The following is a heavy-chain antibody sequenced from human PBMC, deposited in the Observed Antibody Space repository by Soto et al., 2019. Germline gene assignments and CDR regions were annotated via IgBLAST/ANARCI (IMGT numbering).Heavy chain of an antibody. V-gene: IGHV4-31*03. D-gene: IGHD3-10*01. CDR1: GGSISSGGYY. CDR2: IYYSGST. J-gene: IGHJ6*02. CDR3: ARDLRFRGFYGMDV. Sequence: QVQLQESGPGLVKPSQTLSLTCTVSGGSISSGGYYWSWIRQHPGKGLEWIGYIYYSGSTYYNPALKSRVTIPLDTSKNQFSLKLSSVTAADTAVYYCARDLRFRGFYGMDVWGQGTTVTVSS.